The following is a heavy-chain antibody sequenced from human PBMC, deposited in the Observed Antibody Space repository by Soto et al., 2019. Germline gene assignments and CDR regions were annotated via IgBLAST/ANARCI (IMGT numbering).Heavy chain of an antibody. Sequence: GGSLRLSCAASGFTFSSYAMSWVRQAPGKGLEWVSAISGSGVSTYYADSVKGRFTISRDNSKNTLYLQMNSLRAEDTAVYYFAKGPSSSTVTAVNDAFDIWGQGTLVTVSS. J-gene: IGHJ3*02. CDR1: GFTFSSYA. CDR2: ISGSGVST. V-gene: IGHV3-23*01. CDR3: AKGPSSSTVTAVNDAFDI. D-gene: IGHD4-17*01.